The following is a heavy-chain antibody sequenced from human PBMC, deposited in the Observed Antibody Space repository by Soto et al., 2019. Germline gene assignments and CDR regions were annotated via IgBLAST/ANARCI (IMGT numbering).Heavy chain of an antibody. J-gene: IGHJ5*02. CDR3: ATVRDYYDSSGHYYFNWVAL. D-gene: IGHD3-22*01. CDR2: FDPEDGEA. V-gene: IGHV1-24*01. CDR1: GYTINGSY. Sequence: APVRLSCEPSGYTINGSYVHWVQPATGKGLEWMGGFDPEDGEAIYAQKFQGRVTMTEDTSTDTAYMELSSLRSEDTAVYYCATVRDYYDSSGHYYFNWVALWGQGTLVTVS.